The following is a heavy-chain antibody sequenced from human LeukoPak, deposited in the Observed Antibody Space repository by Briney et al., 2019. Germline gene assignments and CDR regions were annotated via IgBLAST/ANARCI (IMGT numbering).Heavy chain of an antibody. CDR3: ARVSGREMATIYSHY. D-gene: IGHD5-24*01. V-gene: IGHV1-18*01. Sequence: ASVKVTCKASGYTFTSYGISWVRQAPGQGLEWMGWISAYNGNTNYAQKLQGRVTMTTDTSTSTAYMELRSLRSDDTAVYYCARVSGREMATIYSHYWGQGTLVTVSS. J-gene: IGHJ4*02. CDR2: ISAYNGNT. CDR1: GYTFTSYG.